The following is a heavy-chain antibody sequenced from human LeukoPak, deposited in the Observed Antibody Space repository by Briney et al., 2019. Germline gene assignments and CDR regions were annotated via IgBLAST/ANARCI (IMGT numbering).Heavy chain of an antibody. CDR2: ISYDGSNK. Sequence: PGGSLRLSCAASGFTFSSYGMHWVRQAPGKGLEWVAVISYDGSNKYYADSVKGRFTIPRDNSKNTLYLQMNSLRAEDTAVYYCAKDSSYDSYSDWGQGTLVTVSS. CDR3: AKDSSYDSYSD. V-gene: IGHV3-30*18. J-gene: IGHJ4*02. CDR1: GFTFSSYG. D-gene: IGHD3-22*01.